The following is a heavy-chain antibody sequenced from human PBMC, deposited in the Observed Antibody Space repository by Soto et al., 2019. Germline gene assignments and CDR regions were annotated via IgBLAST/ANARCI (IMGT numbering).Heavy chain of an antibody. J-gene: IGHJ2*01. Sequence: QVQLLESGPGLVKPSETLSLTCTVSGGSISTDYWSWIRQPPEKELEWIGYIYYSGNTNYNPSLKRRVTISIDTSKNQISLQLRSVTAADTAVYYCARSGWGHWGHFDLWGRGTLVTVSS. CDR2: IYYSGNT. CDR1: GGSISTDY. D-gene: IGHD3-16*01. V-gene: IGHV4-59*01. CDR3: ARSGWGHWGHFDL.